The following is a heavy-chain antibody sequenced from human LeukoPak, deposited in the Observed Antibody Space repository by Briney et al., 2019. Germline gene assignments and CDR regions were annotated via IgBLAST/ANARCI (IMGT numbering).Heavy chain of an antibody. V-gene: IGHV3-15*01. CDR2: IKSKTDGGTT. J-gene: IGHJ3*02. CDR1: GFTFSNAW. CDR3: TTDRALRGATVTALGAFDI. Sequence: PGGSLRLSCAASGFTFSNAWMSWVRQAPGKGLEWVGRIKSKTDGGTTDYAAPVKGRFTISRDDSKNTLYLQMNSLETEDTAVYYCTTDRALRGATVTALGAFDIWGQGTMVTVSS. D-gene: IGHD4-17*01.